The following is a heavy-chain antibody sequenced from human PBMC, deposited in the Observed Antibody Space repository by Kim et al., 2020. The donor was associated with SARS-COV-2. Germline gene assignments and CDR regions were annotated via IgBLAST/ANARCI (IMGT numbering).Heavy chain of an antibody. V-gene: IGHV3-23*01. CDR2: ITNSGGRT. CDR3: AKGSAAAPLYPLDY. J-gene: IGHJ4*02. Sequence: GGSLRLSCVASGLTFSRYAMTWVRQAPGKGLEWVSGITNSGGRTYYADSVKGRFTMSRDNSKNTNYLQMNSLRVDDTAVYYCAKGSAAAPLYPLDYWGQGPLVPVSS. D-gene: IGHD6-13*01. CDR1: GLTFSRYA.